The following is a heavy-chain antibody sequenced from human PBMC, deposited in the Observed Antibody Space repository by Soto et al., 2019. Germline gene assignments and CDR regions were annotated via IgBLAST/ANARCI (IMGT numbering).Heavy chain of an antibody. CDR1: GFTFRSYA. CDR3: AKFYGGSGRQSFDY. D-gene: IGHD6-19*01. Sequence: GGSLRLSCAASGFTFRSYAMSWVRQAPGKGLEWVSAISVSGGSTYYADSVKGRFTISRDNSKNTLYLQMNSLRAEDTAVYYCAKFYGGSGRQSFDYWGQGTLVTVSS. CDR2: ISVSGGST. V-gene: IGHV3-23*01. J-gene: IGHJ4*02.